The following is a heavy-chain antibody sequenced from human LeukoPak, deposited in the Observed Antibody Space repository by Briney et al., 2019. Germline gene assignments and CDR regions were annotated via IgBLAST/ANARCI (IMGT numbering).Heavy chain of an antibody. CDR2: ISSSGSTI. CDR3: AELGITMIGGV. D-gene: IGHD3-10*02. J-gene: IGHJ6*04. CDR1: GFTFSSYG. V-gene: IGHV3-48*04. Sequence: GGSLRLSCAASGFTFSSYGMSWVRQAPGKWLEWVSGISSSGSTIYYADSVKGRFTISRDNAKNSLYLQMNSLRAEDTAVYYCAELGITMIGGVWGKGTTVTISS.